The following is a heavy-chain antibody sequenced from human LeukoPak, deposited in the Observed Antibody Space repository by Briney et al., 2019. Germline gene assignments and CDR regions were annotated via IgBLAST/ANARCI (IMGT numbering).Heavy chain of an antibody. D-gene: IGHD3-10*01. CDR3: ARELTMVRGWFDP. CDR1: GGSISSGSYY. J-gene: IGHJ5*02. V-gene: IGHV4-61*02. CDR2: IYTSGST. Sequence: SQTLSLTCTVSGGSISSGSYYWSWIRQPAGKGLEWIGRIYTSGSTNYNPSLKSRVTISVDTSKNQFSLKLSSVTAADTAVYYCARELTMVRGWFDPWGQGTLVTVSS.